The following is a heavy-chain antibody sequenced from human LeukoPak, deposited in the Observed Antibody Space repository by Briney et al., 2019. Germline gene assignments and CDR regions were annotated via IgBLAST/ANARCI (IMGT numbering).Heavy chain of an antibody. J-gene: IGHJ4*02. CDR2: IKQDGSEK. V-gene: IGHV3-7*03. D-gene: IGHD6-19*01. Sequence: PGGSLRLSCAASGFTFSSLWMSWVRQAPGKGLEWVGNIKQDGSEKFYVDSVKDRFTIFRDNAKESLYLQMNSLRAEDTAVYYCARVGQWMVFDYWGQGTLVTVPS. CDR3: ARVGQWMVFDY. CDR1: GFTFSSLW.